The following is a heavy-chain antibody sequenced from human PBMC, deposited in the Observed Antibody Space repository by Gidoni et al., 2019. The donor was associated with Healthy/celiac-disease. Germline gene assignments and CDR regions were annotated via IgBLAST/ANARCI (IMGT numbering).Heavy chain of an antibody. V-gene: IGHV3-33*01. CDR3: ARDSQLQSGIDY. CDR2: IWYDGSNK. Sequence: QVQPVESGGGVVQPGRSLRPSCAATGVTFSSYGMHWVRQAPGKGLEGVAVIWYDGSNKYYADSVKGRFTISRDNSKNTLYLQMNSLRAEDTAVYYCARDSQLQSGIDYWGQGTLVTVSS. D-gene: IGHD2-2*01. CDR1: GVTFSSYG. J-gene: IGHJ4*02.